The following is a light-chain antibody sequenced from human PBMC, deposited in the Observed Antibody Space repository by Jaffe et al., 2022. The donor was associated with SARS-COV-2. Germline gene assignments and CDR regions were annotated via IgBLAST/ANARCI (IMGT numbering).Light chain of an antibody. CDR1: QSVRSGY. CDR2: GAS. CDR3: QQYGSSPWT. V-gene: IGKV3-20*01. J-gene: IGKJ1*01. Sequence: EIVLTQSPGTLCLSPGERATLSCRASQSVRSGYLAWYQQKPGQAPRLLIYGASSRATGIPDRFSGSGSGADFTLTISRLEPEDFAVYYCQQYGSSPWTFGQGTKVEIK.